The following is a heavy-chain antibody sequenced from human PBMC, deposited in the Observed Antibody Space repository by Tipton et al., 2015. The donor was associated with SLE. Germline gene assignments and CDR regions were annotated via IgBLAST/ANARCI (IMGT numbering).Heavy chain of an antibody. D-gene: IGHD3-10*01. CDR2: IYYSGST. J-gene: IGHJ6*03. CDR3: ARSSATGFYYMDV. CDR1: GGSISSGSYY. Sequence: TLSLTCTVSGGSISSGSYYWSWIRQPPGKGLEWIGYIYYSGSTNYNPSLKSRVTISVDTSKNEFPLKLSSVTAADTAVYYCARSSATGFYYMDVWGKGTTVTVSS. V-gene: IGHV4-61*01.